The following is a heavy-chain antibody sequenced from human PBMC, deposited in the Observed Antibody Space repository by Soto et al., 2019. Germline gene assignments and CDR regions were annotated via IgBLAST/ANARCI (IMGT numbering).Heavy chain of an antibody. J-gene: IGHJ6*03. CDR2: ISAYNGNT. CDR3: ARDRGVAPPVAGNTHYYYYMDV. Sequence: QDQLVQSGVEVKKPGASVKVSCKASGYSFTNYGITWVRQAPGQGFEWIGWISAYNGNTNYAQKCQGRVTTTTDASTSTSYLELRRPGSDDKAVYYCARDRGVAPPVAGNTHYYYYMDVWGKGTTVTVSS. D-gene: IGHD6-19*01. CDR1: GYSFTNYG. V-gene: IGHV1-18*01.